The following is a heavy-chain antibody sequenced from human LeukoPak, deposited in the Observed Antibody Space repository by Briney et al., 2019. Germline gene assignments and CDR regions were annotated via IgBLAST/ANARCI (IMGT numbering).Heavy chain of an antibody. V-gene: IGHV3-7*01. CDR2: IKKDGSEK. D-gene: IGHD1-26*01. J-gene: IGHJ4*02. CDR1: GFTFSRYW. Sequence: GGSLRLSCAASGFTFSRYWMSWVRQAPGKGLEWVANIKKDGSEKFYVDSVKGRFTISRDNAKNSLYLQMNSLRAEDTAVYYCARGREGFSAYDYWGQGTLVTVSS. CDR3: ARGREGFSAYDY.